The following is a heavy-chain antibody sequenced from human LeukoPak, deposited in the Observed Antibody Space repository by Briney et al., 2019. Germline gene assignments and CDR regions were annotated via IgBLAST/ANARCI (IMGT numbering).Heavy chain of an antibody. CDR2: ISSSGNNT. J-gene: IGHJ4*02. CDR1: GFTFNSYA. CDR3: AREGIAVAGTPNDY. V-gene: IGHV3-21*01. D-gene: IGHD6-19*01. Sequence: GGSLRLSCAASGFTFNSYAMNWVRQAPGKGLEWVSTISSSGNNTYYTDSVKGRFTISRDNAKNSLYLQMNSLRAEDTAVYYCAREGIAVAGTPNDYWGQGTLVTVSS.